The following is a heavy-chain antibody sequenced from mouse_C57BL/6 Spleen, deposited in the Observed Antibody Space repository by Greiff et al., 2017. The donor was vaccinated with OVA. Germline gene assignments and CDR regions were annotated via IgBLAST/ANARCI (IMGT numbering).Heavy chain of an antibody. CDR1: GYTFTSYW. CDR2: IDPSDSYT. J-gene: IGHJ4*01. V-gene: IGHV1-59*01. D-gene: IGHD1-1*01. CDR3: ARSGSSHPRAMDY. Sequence: QVQLQQPGAELVRPGTSVKLSCKASGYTFTSYWMHWVKQRPGQGLEWIGVIDPSDSYTNYNQKFKGKATLTVDTSSSTAYMQLSSLTSEDSAVYYCARSGSSHPRAMDYWGQGTSVTVSS.